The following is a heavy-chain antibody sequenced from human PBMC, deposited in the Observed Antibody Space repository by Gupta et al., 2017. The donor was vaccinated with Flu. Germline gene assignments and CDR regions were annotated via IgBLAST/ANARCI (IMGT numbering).Heavy chain of an antibody. CDR3: AKDEAAAGPYYFDF. V-gene: IGHV3-23*01. Sequence: AMTWLRQAPGRGLEWLSSVSGSGGRTYHADSVRGRFTISRDNSKNTLYLQMNSLRADDTAVYYCAKDEAAAGPYYFDFWGQGALVTVSS. CDR2: VSGSGGRT. D-gene: IGHD6-13*01. CDR1: A. J-gene: IGHJ4*02.